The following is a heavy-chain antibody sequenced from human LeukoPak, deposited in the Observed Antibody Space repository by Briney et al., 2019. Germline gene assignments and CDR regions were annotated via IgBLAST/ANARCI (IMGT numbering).Heavy chain of an antibody. CDR1: GFTFSSYW. CDR2: IKQDGSEK. D-gene: IGHD3-22*01. Sequence: GGSLRLSCAASGFTFSSYWMSWVRQAPGKGLEWVANIKQDGSEKYYVDSVKGRFTISRDNAKNSLYLQMNSLRAEDTAVYYCARTRPSSGHRFDYWGQGTLVTVSS. J-gene: IGHJ4*02. CDR3: ARTRPSSGHRFDY. V-gene: IGHV3-7*01.